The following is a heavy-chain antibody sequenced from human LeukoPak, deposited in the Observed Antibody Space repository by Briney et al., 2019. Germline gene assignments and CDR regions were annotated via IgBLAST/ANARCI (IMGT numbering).Heavy chain of an antibody. J-gene: IGHJ4*02. CDR2: INSDGSTT. CDR1: GFSFSHHW. Sequence: GGSLRLSCAASGFSFSHHWMHWVRHAPGKGLVWVSHINSDGSTTTYADSVKGRLTISRDNAKNTLYLQMNSLRAEDTAVYYCARGGLSAGLDYWGQGTLVTVSS. D-gene: IGHD3-10*01. CDR3: ARGGLSAGLDY. V-gene: IGHV3-74*01.